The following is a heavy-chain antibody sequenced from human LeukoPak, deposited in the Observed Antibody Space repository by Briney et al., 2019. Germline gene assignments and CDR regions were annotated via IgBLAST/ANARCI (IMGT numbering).Heavy chain of an antibody. CDR2: ISSSSSTI. CDR3: ARNHYGSGSYLD. Sequence: GGSLRLSCAGSGFTFSSQSMNWVRQVPGKGLEWVSYISSSSSTIYYADSVKGRFTISRDNAKNSLYLQMNSLRAEDTAVYYCARNHYGSGSYLDWGQGTLVTVSS. V-gene: IGHV3-48*04. J-gene: IGHJ4*02. D-gene: IGHD3-10*01. CDR1: GFTFSSQS.